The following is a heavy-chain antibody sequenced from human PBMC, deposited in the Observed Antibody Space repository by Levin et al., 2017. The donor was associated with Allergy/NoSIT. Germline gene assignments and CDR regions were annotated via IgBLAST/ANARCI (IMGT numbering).Heavy chain of an antibody. J-gene: IGHJ4*02. CDR2: ISGSGAST. Sequence: GESLKISCVASGFTLSNYAMTWVRQAPGRGLEWVAVISGSGASTYYSRAVRGRFTISRDNAKDTLYLDMNSLRAEVTALYYCTKAAGFTFYDSTSYSDFWGQGTHVTVSS. CDR1: GFTLSNYA. D-gene: IGHD2/OR15-2a*01. V-gene: IGHV3-23*01. CDR3: TKAAGFTFYDSTSYSDF.